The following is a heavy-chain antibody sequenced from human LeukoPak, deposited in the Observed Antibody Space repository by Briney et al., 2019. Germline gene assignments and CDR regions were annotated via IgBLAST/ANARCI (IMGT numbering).Heavy chain of an antibody. CDR1: GFTFGDYA. Sequence: GGSLRLSCTASGFTFGDYAMSWFRQAPGKGPEWVGFIRSKAYGGTTEHAASVKGRFTISRDDSKSIAYLQMNSLKTEDTAVYYCTTRIVGATTGGFDYWGQGTLVTVSS. CDR3: TTRIVGATTGGFDY. D-gene: IGHD1-26*01. CDR2: IRSKAYGGTT. V-gene: IGHV3-49*03. J-gene: IGHJ4*02.